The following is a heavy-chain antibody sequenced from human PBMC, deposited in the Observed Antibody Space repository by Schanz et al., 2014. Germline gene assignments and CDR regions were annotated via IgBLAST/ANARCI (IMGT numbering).Heavy chain of an antibody. CDR1: GFNFHYYG. CDR2: IQLDGSEI. CDR3: GRRGRQQVAPQDYHYGMDV. V-gene: IGHV3-30*02. Sequence: QVLLVESGGGVVQPGGSLRVSCAASGFNFHYYGMHWVRQAPGKGPEWVAFIQLDGSEIYYTDSVKGRFTVSRDNSRNILYLEMNSLRLEDTAVYYCGRRGRQQVAPQDYHYGMDVWGQGTTVSVSS. J-gene: IGHJ6*02. D-gene: IGHD6-13*01.